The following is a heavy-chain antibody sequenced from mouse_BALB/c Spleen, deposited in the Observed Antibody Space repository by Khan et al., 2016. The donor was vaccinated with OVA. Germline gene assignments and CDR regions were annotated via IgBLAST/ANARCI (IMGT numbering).Heavy chain of an antibody. J-gene: IGHJ3*01. V-gene: IGHV1-77*01. Sequence: QVQLKQSGPELVKPGASVKMSCKASGYTFTDYVMNWVKQRTGQGLEWIGQIYPGSDGTYYNEKFKGKATLTADRSSSTAYMQLSSLTSEDSAVYFCARAEWDVFAYWGQGTLVTVSA. CDR1: GYTFTDYV. CDR2: IYPGSDGT. CDR3: ARAEWDVFAY. D-gene: IGHD4-1*01.